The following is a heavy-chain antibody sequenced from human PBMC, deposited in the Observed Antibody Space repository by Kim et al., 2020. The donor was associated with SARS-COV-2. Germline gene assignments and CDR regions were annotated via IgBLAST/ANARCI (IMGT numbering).Heavy chain of an antibody. J-gene: IGHJ3*02. CDR1: GGSISSGGYY. Sequence: SETLSLTCTVSGGSISSGGYYWSWIRQHPGKGLEWIGYIYYSGSTYYNPSLKSRVTISVDTSKNQFSLKLSSVTAADTAVYYCARVEGITIFGVVIIGAFDIWGLGTMVTVSS. CDR2: IYYSGST. V-gene: IGHV4-31*03. CDR3: ARVEGITIFGVVIIGAFDI. D-gene: IGHD3-3*01.